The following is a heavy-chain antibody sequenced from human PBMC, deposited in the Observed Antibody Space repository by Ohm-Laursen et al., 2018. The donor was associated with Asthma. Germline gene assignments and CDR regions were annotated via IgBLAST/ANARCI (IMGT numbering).Heavy chain of an antibody. CDR2: ISAYNGNT. J-gene: IGHJ4*02. CDR3: ARDPPPSCSSSINCYFIDY. D-gene: IGHD2-2*01. CDR1: GYKFSSYG. V-gene: IGHV1-18*04. Sequence: ASVKVSCKAAGYKFSSYGISWVRQAPGQGLEWMGWISAYNGNTKYAQKFQGRVNMTTDTSTSTAYMELRSLRSDDTAVYYCARDPPPSCSSSINCYFIDYWGQGTLVTVSS.